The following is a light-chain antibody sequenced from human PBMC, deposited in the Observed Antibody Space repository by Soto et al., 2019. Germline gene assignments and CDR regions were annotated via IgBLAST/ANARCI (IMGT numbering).Light chain of an antibody. Sequence: QSVLTQPPSVSGAPGQTVIISCSGSSSNIGAPYDVNWYRQLPGTAPKLLIYGNMNRPSGVPDRFSGSKSGTSASLAITGLQAEDEADYYCSAWDNSLNGYVFGPGTKLTVL. CDR1: SSNIGAPYD. V-gene: IGLV1-40*01. J-gene: IGLJ1*01. CDR2: GNM. CDR3: SAWDNSLNGYV.